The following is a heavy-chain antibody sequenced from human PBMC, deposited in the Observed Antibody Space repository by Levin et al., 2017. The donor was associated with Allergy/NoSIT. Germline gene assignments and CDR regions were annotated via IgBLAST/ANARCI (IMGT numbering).Heavy chain of an antibody. CDR3: AISSGWFRPTGAFDY. J-gene: IGHJ4*02. CDR2: IRGSGVST. D-gene: IGHD6-19*01. CDR1: GFTFSNYA. V-gene: IGHV3-23*01. Sequence: RGESLKISCAASGFTFSNYAMSWVRQAPGKGLEWVSAIRGSGVSTYYADSVKGRFSISRDNSNNTLYLQMNTMSAEDTAVYYCAISSGWFRPTGAFDYWGQGTLVTVSS.